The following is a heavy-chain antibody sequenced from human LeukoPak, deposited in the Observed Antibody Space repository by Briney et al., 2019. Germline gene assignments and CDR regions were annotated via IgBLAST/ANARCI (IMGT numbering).Heavy chain of an antibody. J-gene: IGHJ6*02. CDR3: ARDLGYCSSTSCPSYYYYGMDV. CDR1: GFTFSSYS. CDR2: ISSSSSYI. Sequence: GGSLRLSCAASGFTFSSYSMNWVRQAPGKGLEWVSSISSSSSYIYYADSVKGRFTISRDNAKNSLYLQMNSLRAEDTAVYYCARDLGYCSSTSCPSYYYYGMDVWGQGTTVTVSS. V-gene: IGHV3-21*01. D-gene: IGHD2-2*01.